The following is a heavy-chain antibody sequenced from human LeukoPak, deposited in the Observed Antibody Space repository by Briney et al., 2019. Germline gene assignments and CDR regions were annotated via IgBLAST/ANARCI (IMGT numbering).Heavy chain of an antibody. CDR2: INHSGST. V-gene: IGHV4-34*01. CDR1: GGSFSGYY. CDR3: ASSYCSSTNSYAGSSVIDP. J-gene: IGHJ5*02. D-gene: IGHD2-2*01. Sequence: SETLSLTCAVYGGSFSGYYWSWIRQPAGKGLEWIGEINHSGSTNYNPSLKSRVTISVDTSKNQFSLKLSSVTAADTAVYYCASSYCSSTNSYAGSSVIDPWGQGTLVTVSS.